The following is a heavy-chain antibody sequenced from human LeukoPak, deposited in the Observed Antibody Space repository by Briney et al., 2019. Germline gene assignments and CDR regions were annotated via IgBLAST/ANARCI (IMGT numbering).Heavy chain of an antibody. J-gene: IGHJ4*02. CDR3: ARDNSWNYDY. CDR2: ITPDGGGS. Sequence: GRSLRLSCAASGFTFTAYSMHWVRQAPGKGLEWVAVITPDGGGSYYAESAKGRFTISRDNSGNTVYLQMNSLRADDTAVYYCARDNSWNYDYRGQGTLVTVSS. D-gene: IGHD1-7*01. V-gene: IGHV3-30*07. CDR1: GFTFTAYS.